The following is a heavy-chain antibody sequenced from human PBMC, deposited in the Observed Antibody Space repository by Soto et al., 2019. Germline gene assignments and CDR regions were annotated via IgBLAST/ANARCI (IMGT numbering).Heavy chain of an antibody. V-gene: IGHV3-7*01. J-gene: IGHJ6*03. CDR1: GFTFSSYW. CDR3: AREAVYDYIWGSFLYYYYYYMDV. CDR2: IKQDGSEK. D-gene: IGHD3-16*01. Sequence: GGSLRLSCAASGFTFSSYWMSWVRQAPGKGLEWVANIKQDGSEKYYVDSVKGRFTISRDNAKNSLYLQMNSLRAEDTAVYYCAREAVYDYIWGSFLYYYYYYMDVWGKGTTVTVSS.